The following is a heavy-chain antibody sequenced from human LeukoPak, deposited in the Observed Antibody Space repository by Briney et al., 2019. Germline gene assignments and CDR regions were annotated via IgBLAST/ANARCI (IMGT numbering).Heavy chain of an antibody. CDR3: AGDPPASSATHSSSWSFDY. CDR2: IYGSGST. D-gene: IGHD6-13*01. Sequence: SGTLSLTCTVSGASISSYYWTWIRQSAGKGLEWIGRIYGSGSTNYNPSLKSRVTMSVDTSKHQFSLKLNSVTAADTAVYYCAGDPPASSATHSSSWSFDYWGQGTLVTVSS. J-gene: IGHJ4*02. CDR1: GASISSYY. V-gene: IGHV4-4*07.